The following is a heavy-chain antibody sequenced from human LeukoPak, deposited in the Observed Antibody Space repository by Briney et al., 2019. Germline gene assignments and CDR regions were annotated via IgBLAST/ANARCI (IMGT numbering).Heavy chain of an antibody. Sequence: PSETLSLTCAVYDGSFSGYYWSWIRQPPGKGLEWIGEINHSGSTNYNPSLKSRVTISLDTSKNQFSLKLSSVTAADTAVYYCARTGYYDSSGYYTYYYYYYMDVWGKGTTVTISS. J-gene: IGHJ6*03. CDR1: DGSFSGYY. V-gene: IGHV4-34*01. CDR2: INHSGST. D-gene: IGHD3-22*01. CDR3: ARTGYYDSSGYYTYYYYYYMDV.